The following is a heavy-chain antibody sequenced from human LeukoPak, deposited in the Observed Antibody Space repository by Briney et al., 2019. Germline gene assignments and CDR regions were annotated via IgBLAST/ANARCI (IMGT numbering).Heavy chain of an antibody. V-gene: IGHV3-23*01. Sequence: LSSETLSLTCTVSGGSISSSSYYWGWIRQPPGKGLEWVSAISGSGGSTYYADSVKGRFTISRDNSKNTLYLQMNSLRAEDTAVYYCAKDPRPYSSSWPGEIDYWGQGTLVTVSS. CDR3: AKDPRPYSSSWPGEIDY. J-gene: IGHJ4*02. CDR1: GGSISSSSYY. CDR2: ISGSGGST. D-gene: IGHD6-13*01.